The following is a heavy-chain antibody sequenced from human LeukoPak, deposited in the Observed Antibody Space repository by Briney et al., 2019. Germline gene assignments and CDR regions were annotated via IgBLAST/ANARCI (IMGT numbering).Heavy chain of an antibody. Sequence: QPGGSLRLSCAASGFTFSSYGMHWARQAPGKGLEWVAVIWYDGSNKYYADSMKGRFTISRDNSKNTLYLQMNSLRAEDTAVYCSAKDGVVGAINYYYYMDVWGKGTTVTVSS. J-gene: IGHJ6*03. CDR1: GFTFSSYG. CDR3: AKDGVVGAINYYYYMDV. D-gene: IGHD1-26*01. CDR2: IWYDGSNK. V-gene: IGHV3-33*06.